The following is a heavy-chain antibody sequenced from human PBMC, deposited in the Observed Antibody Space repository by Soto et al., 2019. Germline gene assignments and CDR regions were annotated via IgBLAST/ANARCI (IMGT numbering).Heavy chain of an antibody. CDR3: ARARNRYFDY. J-gene: IGHJ4*02. D-gene: IGHD1-1*01. CDR2: VFRSGNI. V-gene: IGHV4-61*01. CDR1: GGSMSTGSYF. Sequence: ASETLSLTCNVSGGSMSTGSYFWSWVRQPPGKGLEWIGYVFRSGNINYSPSFKSRVTISIDTSKNQFSLMLKSVTAADTAVYFCARARNRYFDYWGQGALVTVS.